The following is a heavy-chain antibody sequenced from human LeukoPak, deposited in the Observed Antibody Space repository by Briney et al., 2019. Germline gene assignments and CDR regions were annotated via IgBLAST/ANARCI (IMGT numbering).Heavy chain of an antibody. CDR2: IRYDGSNK. V-gene: IGHV3-30*02. D-gene: IGHD2-2*02. J-gene: IGHJ4*02. Sequence: PGGALRLSCAASGFTFSSYGMHWVRQAPGKGLEWVAFIRYDGSNKYYADSVKGRFTISRDNAKNSLYLQMNSLRAEDTAVYYCARLDLGYINFWGQGTLVTVSS. CDR3: ARLDLGYINF. CDR1: GFTFSSYG.